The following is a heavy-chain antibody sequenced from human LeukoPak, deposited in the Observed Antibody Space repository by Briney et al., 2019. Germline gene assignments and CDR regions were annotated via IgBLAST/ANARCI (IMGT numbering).Heavy chain of an antibody. V-gene: IGHV3-49*03. D-gene: IGHD5-12*01. CDR1: GFNFGDYA. Sequence: PGRSLRLSCQGSGFNFGDYAMTWIRQAPGKGLEWLGYIRNQAWGGTTKYAPSVEGRFKISRDNSKALTYLEITNLRIEDTGVYFCARDRDRGYELAYWGQGTPVIVSS. J-gene: IGHJ4*02. CDR3: ARDRDRGYELAY. CDR2: IRNQAWGGTT.